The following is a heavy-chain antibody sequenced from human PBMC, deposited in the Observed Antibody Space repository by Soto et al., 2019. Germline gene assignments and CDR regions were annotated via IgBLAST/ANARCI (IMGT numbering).Heavy chain of an antibody. D-gene: IGHD5-12*01. V-gene: IGHV3-23*01. Sequence: WGSLLLSCAFSVFTFSIYGMNWVRQAPGKGLEWVSALSGSGGSTYYADSVKGRFTISRDTSKNTLYLQMNSLRAEDTALYYCPKAADSAYDFEALDYWGQGTMVTVSS. CDR2: LSGSGGST. CDR3: PKAADSAYDFEALDY. J-gene: IGHJ4*02. CDR1: VFTFSIYG.